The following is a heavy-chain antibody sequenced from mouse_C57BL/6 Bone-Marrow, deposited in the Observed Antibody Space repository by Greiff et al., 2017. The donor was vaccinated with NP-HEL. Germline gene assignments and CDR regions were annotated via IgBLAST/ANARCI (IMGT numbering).Heavy chain of an antibody. CDR3: ARDGYYDY. V-gene: IGHV5-4*01. CDR1: GFTFSSYA. J-gene: IGHJ2*01. D-gene: IGHD2-3*01. Sequence: EVKLMESGGGLVKPGGSLKLSCAASGFTFSSYAMSWVRQTPEKRLEWVATISDGGSYTYYPDNVKGRFTISRDNATNNLYLQMSHLKSEDTAMYYCARDGYYDYWGQGTTLTVSS. CDR2: ISDGGSYT.